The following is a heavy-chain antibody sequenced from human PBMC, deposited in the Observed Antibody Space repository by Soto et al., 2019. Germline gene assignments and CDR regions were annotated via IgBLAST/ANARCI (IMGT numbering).Heavy chain of an antibody. Sequence: ASVKVSCKSSGYTFTSYYMHGVRRAPGQGLEWMGWISAYNGNTNYAQKLQGRVTMTADTSTSTAYMELRSLRSADTAVYYCARGGGYSYGYLDVWGQGTTVPVSS. CDR2: ISAYNGNT. CDR3: ARGGGYSYGYLDV. D-gene: IGHD5-18*01. J-gene: IGHJ6*01. V-gene: IGHV1-18*04. CDR1: GYTFTSYY.